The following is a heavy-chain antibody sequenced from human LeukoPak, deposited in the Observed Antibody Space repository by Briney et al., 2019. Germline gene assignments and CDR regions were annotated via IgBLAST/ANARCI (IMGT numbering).Heavy chain of an antibody. CDR3: AKARGYYASVSGGHLDY. D-gene: IGHD3-3*01. Sequence: QAGGSLRLSCAASGFTFISYAMSWVRQAPGKGLEWVSIISGSGADTYYADSVKGRFTISRDNSKGTVFLQMDSLRAEDTAVYSCAKARGYYASVSGGHLDYWGQGTLVTVSS. CDR1: GFTFISYA. V-gene: IGHV3-23*01. J-gene: IGHJ4*02. CDR2: ISGSGADT.